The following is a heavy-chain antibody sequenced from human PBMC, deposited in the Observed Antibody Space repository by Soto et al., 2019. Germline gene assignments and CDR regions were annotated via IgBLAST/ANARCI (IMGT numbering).Heavy chain of an antibody. CDR1: GFTFSDYY. Sequence: QVQLAESGGDLVKPGGSLRLSCAASGFTFSDYYMSWIRQAPGKGLDWVSYISSTTNSTSYADSVKGRFTISRDNAKNSLYLQMNSLRAEDTAVYYCARLMIRGVVGLDVWGHGTTVTVSS. CDR2: ISSTTNST. J-gene: IGHJ6*02. D-gene: IGHD3-10*01. CDR3: ARLMIRGVVGLDV. V-gene: IGHV3-11*05.